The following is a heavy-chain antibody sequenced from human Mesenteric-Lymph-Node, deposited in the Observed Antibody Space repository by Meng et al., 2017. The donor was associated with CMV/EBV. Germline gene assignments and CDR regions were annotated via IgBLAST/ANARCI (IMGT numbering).Heavy chain of an antibody. J-gene: IGHJ3*02. CDR2: IWYDGSNK. CDR1: GFTFSSYG. D-gene: IGHD3-3*01. V-gene: IGHV3-33*06. CDR3: AKGGGYYTDDAFDI. Sequence: GESLKISCAASGFTFSSYGMHWVRQAPGKGLEWVAVIWYDGSNKYYADSVKGRFTISRDNSKNTLYLQMNSLRAEDTAVYYCAKGGGYYTDDAFDIWGQGTMVTV.